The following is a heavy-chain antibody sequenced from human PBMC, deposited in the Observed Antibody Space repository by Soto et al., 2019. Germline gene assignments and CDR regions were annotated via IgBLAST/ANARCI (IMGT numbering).Heavy chain of an antibody. CDR3: ATSHIAVARPFDY. Sequence: ASVKVSCKVSRYTLTELSMHWVRQAPGKGLEWMGGFDPEDGETIYAQKFQGRVTMTEDTSTDTAYMELSSLRSEDTAVYYCATSHIAVARPFDYWGQGTLVTVSS. CDR1: RYTLTELS. V-gene: IGHV1-24*01. J-gene: IGHJ4*02. CDR2: FDPEDGET. D-gene: IGHD6-19*01.